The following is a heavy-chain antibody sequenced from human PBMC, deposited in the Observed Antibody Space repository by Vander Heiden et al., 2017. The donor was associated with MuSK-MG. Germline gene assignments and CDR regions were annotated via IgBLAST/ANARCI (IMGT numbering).Heavy chain of an antibody. J-gene: IGHJ6*02. CDR3: ATGDCSGGSCYSLIGYYYGMDV. CDR2: FDPEDGET. D-gene: IGHD2-15*01. V-gene: IGHV1-24*01. Sequence: QVQLVQSGAEVKKPGASVKVSCKVSGYTLTELSMHWVRQAPGKGLEWMGGFDPEDGETIYAQKFQGRVTMTEDTSTDTAYMELSSLRSEDTAVYYCATGDCSGGSCYSLIGYYYGMDVWGQGTTVTLSS. CDR1: GYTLTELS.